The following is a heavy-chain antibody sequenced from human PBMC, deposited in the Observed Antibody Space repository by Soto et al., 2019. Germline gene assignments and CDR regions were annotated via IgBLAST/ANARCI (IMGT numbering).Heavy chain of an antibody. CDR2: ISGSAVDT. Sequence: GGSLRLSCVASGFTFSSLAMTWVRQAPGKGLEWVSTISGSAVDTYYAGSVKGRFTISRDNSKNTLYLQMNSLRAEDTAVYYCARDQLYYNDISGRPLNAFDVWGQGTMVTVSS. CDR1: GFTFSSLA. V-gene: IGHV3-23*01. CDR3: ARDQLYYNDISGRPLNAFDV. J-gene: IGHJ3*01. D-gene: IGHD3-22*01.